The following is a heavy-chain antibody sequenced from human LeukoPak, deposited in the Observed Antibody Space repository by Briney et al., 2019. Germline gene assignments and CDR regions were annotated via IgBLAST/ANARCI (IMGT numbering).Heavy chain of an antibody. J-gene: IGHJ4*02. Sequence: SETLSLTCSVSGGSTSHSSYYWGWIRQPPGKGLEWIGNIYYRGNTYYNPSLRSRVAISIDTSKNQFSLNLSSVTAADTAVYYCARLIQYTAGIYSFDYWGQGTLVTVSS. CDR2: IYYRGNT. V-gene: IGHV4-39*01. D-gene: IGHD2-15*01. CDR1: GGSTSHSSYY. CDR3: ARLIQYTAGIYSFDY.